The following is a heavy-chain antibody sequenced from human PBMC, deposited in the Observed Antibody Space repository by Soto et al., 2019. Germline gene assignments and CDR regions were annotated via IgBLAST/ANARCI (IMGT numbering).Heavy chain of an antibody. Sequence: GASVKVSCKASTETFNNYGIAWVRQAPGQGLEWMGWISTYNGNTNTYHKTRFQGRFTMTSDSASNTAYMELRSLTPDDTAVYYCARGGQKNVYTSIGPWGQGTLVTVSS. CDR2: ISTYNGNTNT. CDR3: ARGGQKNVYTSIGP. D-gene: IGHD1-1*01. J-gene: IGHJ5*02. CDR1: TETFNNYG. V-gene: IGHV1-18*04.